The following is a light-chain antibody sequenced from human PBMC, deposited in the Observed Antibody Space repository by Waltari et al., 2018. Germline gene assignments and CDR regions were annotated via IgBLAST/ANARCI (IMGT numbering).Light chain of an antibody. J-gene: IGKJ2*02. Sequence: QMTQSPSSLSASVGDRVTITCRASQTIDYLSWYQNKPGEAPKLLIYETSTLQSGVPTRFSGSKFGTTFILTISSLQPEDFATYFCQPNYDTPRTFGQGTKVDIK. CDR2: ETS. CDR3: QPNYDTPRT. V-gene: IGKV1-39*01. CDR1: QTIDY.